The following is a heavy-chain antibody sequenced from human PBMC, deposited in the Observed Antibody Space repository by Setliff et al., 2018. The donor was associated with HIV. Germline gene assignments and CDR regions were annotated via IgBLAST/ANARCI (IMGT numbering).Heavy chain of an antibody. CDR2: MNPNSGNT. CDR1: GYTFTRYD. CDR3: ARARRDSYDRGRRNHYYIDV. Sequence: ASVKVSCKASGYTFTRYDINWVRQATGQGLEWMGWMNPNSGNTGYAQKFQGRVTMTRDASISTAYMELNTLKFEDTAVYYCARARRDSYDRGRRNHYYIDVWGKGTTVTVSS. J-gene: IGHJ6*03. V-gene: IGHV1-8*01. D-gene: IGHD3-22*01.